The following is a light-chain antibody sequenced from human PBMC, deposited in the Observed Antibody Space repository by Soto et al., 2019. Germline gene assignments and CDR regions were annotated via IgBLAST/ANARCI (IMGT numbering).Light chain of an antibody. J-gene: IGKJ2*01. CDR2: GAS. Sequence: EIVLTQSPGTLSLSPGERVTLSCRASQSVSSSYLAWYQQKPGQAPRLLIYGASSRATGIPDRFSGSGSGTDFTVTISRLEPEEFPVYYCQQYDSSPYTFGQGTKLEIK. V-gene: IGKV3-20*01. CDR1: QSVSSSY. CDR3: QQYDSSPYT.